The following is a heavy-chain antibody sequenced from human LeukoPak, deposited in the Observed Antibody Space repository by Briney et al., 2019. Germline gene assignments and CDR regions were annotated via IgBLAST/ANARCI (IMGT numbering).Heavy chain of an antibody. CDR1: RFTFSSYS. Sequence: PGGSLRLSCAASRFTFSSYSMNWVRQAPGKGLEWVSSISSSSSYIYYADSVKGRFTISRDNAKNSLYLQMNSLGAEDTAVYYCARAYSSSWYGGAFDIWGQGTMVTVSS. D-gene: IGHD6-13*01. CDR2: ISSSSSYI. J-gene: IGHJ3*02. CDR3: ARAYSSSWYGGAFDI. V-gene: IGHV3-21*01.